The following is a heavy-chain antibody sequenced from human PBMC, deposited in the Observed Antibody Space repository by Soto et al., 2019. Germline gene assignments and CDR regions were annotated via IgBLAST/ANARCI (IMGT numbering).Heavy chain of an antibody. D-gene: IGHD3-10*01. J-gene: IGHJ6*02. V-gene: IGHV3-33*01. CDR2: IWYDGSNK. CDR3: ARDYYGSNYYGMDV. Sequence: QVQLVESGGGVVQPGRSLRLSCAASGFTFSSYGMHWVRQAPGKGLEWVAVIWYDGSNKYYADSVKGRFTISRDNSKNTLYLQMNSLRAEDTAVYHCARDYYGSNYYGMDVWGQGTTVTVSS. CDR1: GFTFSSYG.